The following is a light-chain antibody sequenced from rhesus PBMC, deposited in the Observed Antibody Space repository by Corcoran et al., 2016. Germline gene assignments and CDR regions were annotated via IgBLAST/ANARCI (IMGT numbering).Light chain of an antibody. CDR2: AAS. CDR1: QGISSY. CDR3: LQHNSDPPT. V-gene: IGKV1-28*01. Sequence: DIQMTQSPSSLSASVGDTVTITCRASQGISSYLNWFQQKPGKAPKLLIYAASSLESGVPSGCRGSGYGTECTLTISSLQPEDFAAYYCLQHNSDPPTCGGGTKVEIK. J-gene: IGKJ4*01.